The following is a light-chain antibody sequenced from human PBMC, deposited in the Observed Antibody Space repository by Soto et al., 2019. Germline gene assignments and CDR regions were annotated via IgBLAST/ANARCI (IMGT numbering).Light chain of an antibody. CDR3: QQLESYPSP. Sequence: IQLPQSPSSLSASVGDRVTITCRASQGINTFLAWYQQKPGKAPKLLIYAASTLQSRVPSRFSGSGSGTDVTLTISSLQPEDFATYYCQQLESYPSPFGGGIKVDIK. CDR1: QGINTF. J-gene: IGKJ4*02. V-gene: IGKV1-9*01. CDR2: AAS.